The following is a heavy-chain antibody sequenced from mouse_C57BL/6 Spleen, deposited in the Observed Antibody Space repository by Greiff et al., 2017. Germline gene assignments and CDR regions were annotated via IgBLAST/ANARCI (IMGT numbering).Heavy chain of an antibody. CDR2: IDPSDSET. V-gene: IGHV1-52*01. D-gene: IGHD1-1*01. CDR1: GYTFTSYW. J-gene: IGHJ4*01. CDR3: ARGYYYGSSYKAMDY. Sequence: QVHVKQPGAELVRPGSSVKLSCKASGYTFTSYWMHWVKQRPIQGLEWIGNIDPSDSETHYNQKFKDKATLTVDKSSSTAYMQLSSLTSEDSAVYYCARGYYYGSSYKAMDYWGQGTSVTVSS.